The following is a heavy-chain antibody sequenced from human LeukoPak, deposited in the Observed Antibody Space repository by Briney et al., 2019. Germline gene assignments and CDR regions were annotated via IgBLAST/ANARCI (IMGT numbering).Heavy chain of an antibody. J-gene: IGHJ6*03. Sequence: PSGTLSLTCAVSGGSISSSTNWWSWVRQPPGRGLEWIGEIYHSGGTNYNPSLKSQITISVDKSQNQFSLKVNSLTAADTAVYYCATNGYYCMNVWGKGTTVTVSS. CDR2: IYHSGGT. CDR1: GGSISSSTNW. D-gene: IGHD2-8*01. CDR3: ATNGYYCMNV. V-gene: IGHV4-4*02.